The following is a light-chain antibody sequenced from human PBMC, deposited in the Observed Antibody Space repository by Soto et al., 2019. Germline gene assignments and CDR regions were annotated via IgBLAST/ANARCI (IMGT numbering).Light chain of an antibody. CDR2: TTN. Sequence: QSVLTQPPSASGTPGQRVTISCSGSSSNIGRDYVYWFQQLPGTAPKLLIYTTNQRPSGVPDRFSGSKSGTSASLAISGLRSEDEADYFCAVWDDSLSAWVFGGGTTLTVL. J-gene: IGLJ3*02. CDR3: AVWDDSLSAWV. V-gene: IGLV1-47*02. CDR1: SSNIGRDY.